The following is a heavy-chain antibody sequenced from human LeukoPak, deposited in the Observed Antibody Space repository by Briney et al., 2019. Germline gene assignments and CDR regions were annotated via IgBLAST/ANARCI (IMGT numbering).Heavy chain of an antibody. CDR2: MYHSGNT. D-gene: IGHD5-18*01. CDR1: GGSLSSGGSS. J-gene: IGHJ4*02. Sequence: SQTLSLTCAVSGGSLSSGGSSWSWVRQPPGKGLEWIGYMYHSGNTYYNPSLKSRVTISVDRSKNQSSLRLSSVTAADTAVYCCATGGYSYGFDYWGQGTLVTVSS. V-gene: IGHV4-30-2*01. CDR3: ATGGYSYGFDY.